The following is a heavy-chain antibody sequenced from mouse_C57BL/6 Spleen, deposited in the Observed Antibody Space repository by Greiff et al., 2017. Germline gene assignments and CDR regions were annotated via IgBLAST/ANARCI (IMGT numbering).Heavy chain of an antibody. J-gene: IGHJ4*01. V-gene: IGHV1-26*01. CDR2: INPNNGGT. CDR1: GYTFTDYY. D-gene: IGHD2-5*01. CDR3: ARPLYYSNYGWGAMDY. Sequence: VQLQQSGPELVKPGASVKISCKASGYTFTDYYMNWVKQSHGKSLEWIGDINPNNGGTSYNQKFKGKATLTVDKSSSTAYMELRSLTSEDSAVYYCARPLYYSNYGWGAMDYWGQGTSVTVSS.